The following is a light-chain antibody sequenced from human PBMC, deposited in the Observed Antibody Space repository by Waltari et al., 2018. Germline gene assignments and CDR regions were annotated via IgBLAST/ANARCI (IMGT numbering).Light chain of an antibody. V-gene: IGLV2-23*02. CDR1: SSAIGCYNL. Sequence: QSALTQPASVSGSPGQSITISCTGTSSAIGCYNLVSWYQQHPGKVPKLIIYEVIKRPSGISDRFSGSKSGNTASLTISGLQAEDEADYYCSSNAAGSSYVVFGGGTRLTVL. CDR3: SSNAAGSSYVV. J-gene: IGLJ2*01. CDR2: EVI.